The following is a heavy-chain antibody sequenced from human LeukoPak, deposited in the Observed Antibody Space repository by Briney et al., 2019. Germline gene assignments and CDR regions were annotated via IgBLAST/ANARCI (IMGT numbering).Heavy chain of an antibody. CDR3: AKGFVWGSYRLDY. V-gene: IGHV3-30*18. J-gene: IGHJ4*02. Sequence: GGSLRLSCAASGFTFSSYGMHWVRQAPGKGLEWVAVISYDGSNKYYADSVKGRFTISRDNSKNTLYLQMNSLRAEDTAVYYCAKGFVWGSYRLDYWGQGTLVTVSS. CDR1: GFTFSSYG. CDR2: ISYDGSNK. D-gene: IGHD3-16*02.